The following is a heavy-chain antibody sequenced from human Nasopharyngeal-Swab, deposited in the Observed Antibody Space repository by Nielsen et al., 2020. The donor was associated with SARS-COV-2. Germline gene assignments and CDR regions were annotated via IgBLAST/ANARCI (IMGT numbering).Heavy chain of an antibody. V-gene: IGHV3-7*01. Sequence: GESLKISSAASGFTFSSYWMSWVRQAPGKGLEWVANIKQDGSEKYYVDSVKGRFTISRDNAKNSLYLQMNSLRAEDTAVYYCARSRRYYYGSGAVSDYYYGMDVWGQGTTVTVSS. CDR1: GFTFSSYW. J-gene: IGHJ6*02. CDR2: IKQDGSEK. D-gene: IGHD3-10*01. CDR3: ARSRRYYYGSGAVSDYYYGMDV.